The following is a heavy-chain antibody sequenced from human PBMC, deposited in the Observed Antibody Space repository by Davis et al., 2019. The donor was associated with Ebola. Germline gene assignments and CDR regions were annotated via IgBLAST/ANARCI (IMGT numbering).Heavy chain of an antibody. CDR2: TYYNSKWYN. D-gene: IGHD3-9*01. V-gene: IGHV6-1*01. CDR3: ARGWLRGTFDY. J-gene: IGHJ4*02. CDR1: GDSVSINSAG. Sequence: HSQTLSLTCDISGDSVSINSAGWNWIRQSPSRGLEWLGRTYYNSKWYNDYAVSVKGRITINPDTSGNHFSLQLNSVTPEDTAVYYCARGWLRGTFDYWGQGTLVTVSS.